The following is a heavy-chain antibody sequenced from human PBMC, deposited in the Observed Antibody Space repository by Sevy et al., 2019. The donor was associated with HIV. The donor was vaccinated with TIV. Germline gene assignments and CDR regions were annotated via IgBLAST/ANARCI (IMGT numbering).Heavy chain of an antibody. J-gene: IGHJ6*02. Sequence: GESLKISCTTSGFTFGDFAMSWFRQAPGKGLEWVGFIRSKDYGGTTEYAASVKGRFTISRDDSKNIVYMQMSSLKTEETAVYFCTRDGGGGNILASYYYYDMDVWGQGTTVTVSS. V-gene: IGHV3-49*03. CDR2: IRSKDYGGTT. CDR3: TRDGGGGNILASYYYYDMDV. CDR1: GFTFGDFA. D-gene: IGHD2-21*01.